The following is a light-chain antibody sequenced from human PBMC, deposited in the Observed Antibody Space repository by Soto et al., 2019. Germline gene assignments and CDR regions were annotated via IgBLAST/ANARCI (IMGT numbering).Light chain of an antibody. Sequence: EIGLTQSPGTLSLSPGERATLSCWASQSVSNNYLAWFHQKPGQAPRLLIYGASSRATGVPDRFSASGSGTDFTLTISRLEPEDFAVYYCQQYGRSPFTFGPGTKVDI. V-gene: IGKV3-20*01. CDR1: QSVSNNY. CDR3: QQYGRSPFT. CDR2: GAS. J-gene: IGKJ3*01.